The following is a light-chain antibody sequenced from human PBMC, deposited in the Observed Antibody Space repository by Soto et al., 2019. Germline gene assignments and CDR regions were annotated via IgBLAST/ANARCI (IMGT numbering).Light chain of an antibody. J-gene: IGKJ1*01. CDR1: QSVSSY. CDR2: DAS. CDR3: QQRSNRPRT. Sequence: EILLTHSPATLSLSPGEGATLSCRASQSVSSYLAWYQQKPGQAPRLLIYDASNRATGIPARFSGSGSGTDFTLTISSLEPEDFAVYYCQQRSNRPRTFGQGTKV. V-gene: IGKV3-11*01.